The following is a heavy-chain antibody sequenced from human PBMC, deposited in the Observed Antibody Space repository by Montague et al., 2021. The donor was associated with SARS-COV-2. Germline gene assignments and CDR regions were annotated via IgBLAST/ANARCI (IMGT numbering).Heavy chain of an antibody. V-gene: IGHV4-34*01. CDR3: ARLRDGVVPSPILGVGPYYSYYYMDX. CDR2: INHGGST. D-gene: IGHD3-10*01. Sequence: SETLSLTCAVHGTSFSGYYWNWIRQPPGKGLEWIGEINHGGSTKYSPSLKSRLPISADTSKNQFSLKLTSVAAADTAVYYCARLRDGVVPSPILGVGPYYSYYYMDXWGRGTTVTVSS. J-gene: IGHJ6*03. CDR1: GTSFSGYY.